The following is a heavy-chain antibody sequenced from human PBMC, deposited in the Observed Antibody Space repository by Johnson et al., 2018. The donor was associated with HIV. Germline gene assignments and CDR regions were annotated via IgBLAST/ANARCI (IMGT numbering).Heavy chain of an antibody. V-gene: IGHV3-30*04. J-gene: IGHJ3*01. CDR2: ISFDGSTK. CDR3: AREGGGTLVLGDEGAFDV. CDR1: GLNFSDYS. D-gene: IGHD3-10*01. Sequence: QVQLVESGGGVVQPGRSMRLSCAASGLNFSDYSMHWVRQAPGKGLEWVAVISFDGSTKYYADSVKGRLTISRDNSNNTLYLQMNSLRVEDTAVYLCAREGGGTLVLGDEGAFDVWGKGTMVSVSS.